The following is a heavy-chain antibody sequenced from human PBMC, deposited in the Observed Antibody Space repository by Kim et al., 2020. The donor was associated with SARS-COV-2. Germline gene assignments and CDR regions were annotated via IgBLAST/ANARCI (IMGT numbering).Heavy chain of an antibody. J-gene: IGHJ4*01. V-gene: IGHV4-59*01. CDR2: IYYSGSP. CDR3: ARARDYYDSSNYLYVLDY. D-gene: IGHD3-22*01. Sequence: SETLSLTCTVSGGSINSYYWSWIRQPPGKGLEWIGYIYYSGSPSYNPSLKSRVTLSVDTSKNQFSLKLSSVTAADTALYYCARARDYYDSSNYLYVLDY. CDR1: GGSINSYY.